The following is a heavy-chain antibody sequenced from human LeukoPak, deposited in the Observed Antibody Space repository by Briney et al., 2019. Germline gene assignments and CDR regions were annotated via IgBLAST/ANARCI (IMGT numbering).Heavy chain of an antibody. J-gene: IGHJ4*02. CDR2: INPNSGGT. D-gene: IGHD6-19*01. CDR1: GDTLTGYY. CDR3: ARSRGWSNFDY. Sequence: ASVKVSCKASGDTLTGYYIHWVRQAPGQGLEWMGRINPNSGGTNYARKFQGRITMTRDTSIATAYMELSRLTSDDTAVYYCARSRGWSNFDYWGQGTLVTVSS. V-gene: IGHV1-2*06.